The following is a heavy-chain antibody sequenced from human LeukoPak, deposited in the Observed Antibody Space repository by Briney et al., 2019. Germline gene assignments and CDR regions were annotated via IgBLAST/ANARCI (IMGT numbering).Heavy chain of an antibody. D-gene: IGHD3-22*01. V-gene: IGHV3-53*01. CDR2: IYSGGTT. CDR3: ARAAYDSNGYTANHDY. Sequence: PGGSLRLSCAASGFTVSSNYMSWVRQAPGKGLEWVSVIYSGGTTYYADSVKGRFTISRDNSKNTLHLEMNNLKAEDTAVYFCARAAYDSNGYTANHDYWGQGTLVTVSS. J-gene: IGHJ4*02. CDR1: GFTVSSNY.